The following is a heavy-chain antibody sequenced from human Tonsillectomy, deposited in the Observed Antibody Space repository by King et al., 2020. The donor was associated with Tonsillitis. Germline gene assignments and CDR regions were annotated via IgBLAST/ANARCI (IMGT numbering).Heavy chain of an antibody. CDR2: LYHSGSP. CDR1: GGSISPYY. Sequence: QLQESGPGLVKPSETLSLTCTVSGGSISPYYWTWIRQPPGERLEWIAYLYHSGSPNSNPSLKSRVTISLDKAKNNPSLRLSSVTAADTAVYYCARATTSYDGSTGYPLIDYWGRGTLVTVSS. CDR3: ARATTSYDGSTGYPLIDY. J-gene: IGHJ4*02. D-gene: IGHD3-22*01. V-gene: IGHV4-59*01.